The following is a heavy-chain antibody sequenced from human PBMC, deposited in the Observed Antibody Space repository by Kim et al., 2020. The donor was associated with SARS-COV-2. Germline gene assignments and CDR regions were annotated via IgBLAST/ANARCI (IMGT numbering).Heavy chain of an antibody. J-gene: IGHJ6*02. Sequence: GGSLRLSCAASGFTFSDYYMSWIRQAPGKGLEWVSYFSSSSSYTNYADSVKGRFTISRDNAKNSLYLQMNSLRAEDTAVYYCARVGYDYVWGSYRDYYYYGMDVWGQGTTVTVSS. V-gene: IGHV3-11*05. CDR1: GFTFSDYY. CDR2: FSSSSSYT. CDR3: ARVGYDYVWGSYRDYYYYGMDV. D-gene: IGHD3-16*02.